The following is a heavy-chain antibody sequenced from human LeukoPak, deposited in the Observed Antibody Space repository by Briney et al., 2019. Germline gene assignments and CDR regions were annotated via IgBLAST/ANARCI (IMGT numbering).Heavy chain of an antibody. CDR1: GGSISSGGYY. CDR2: IYYSGST. D-gene: IGHD4-17*01. CDR3: ARGHGGLYGDYDY. V-gene: IGHV4-31*03. Sequence: SETLPLTCTVSGGSISSGGYYWSWIRQHPGKGLEWIGYIYYSGSTYYNPSLKSRVTISVDTSKNQFSLKLSSVTAADTAVYYCARGHGGLYGDYDYWGQGTLVTVSS. J-gene: IGHJ4*02.